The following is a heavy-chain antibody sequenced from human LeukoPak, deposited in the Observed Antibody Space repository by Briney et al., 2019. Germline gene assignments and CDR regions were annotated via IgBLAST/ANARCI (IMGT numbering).Heavy chain of an antibody. CDR3: AKVGDYGDFHDAFDI. CDR1: GYTFTSYY. Sequence: ASVKVSCKASGYTFTSYYMHWVRQAPGQGLEWMGWMNPNTGNTGYAQKFEGRITMTRNPSIGTAYMELSSLRSEDTAVYYCAKVGDYGDFHDAFDIWGQGTMVTVSS. D-gene: IGHD4-17*01. V-gene: IGHV1-8*02. J-gene: IGHJ3*02. CDR2: MNPNTGNT.